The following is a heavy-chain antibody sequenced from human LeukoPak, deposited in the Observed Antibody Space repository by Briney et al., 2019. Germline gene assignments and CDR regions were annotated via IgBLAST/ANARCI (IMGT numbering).Heavy chain of an antibody. D-gene: IGHD6-6*01. CDR1: GGTFSSYA. CDR3: ARRSIAARPDAYDI. J-gene: IGHJ3*02. V-gene: IGHV1-69*06. CDR2: IIPIFGTA. Sequence: ASVKVSCKASGGTFSSYAISWVRQAPGQGLEWMGGIIPIFGTADYAQKFQGRVTITADKSTSTAYMELSSLRSEDTAVYYCARRSIAARPDAYDIWGQGTMVIVSS.